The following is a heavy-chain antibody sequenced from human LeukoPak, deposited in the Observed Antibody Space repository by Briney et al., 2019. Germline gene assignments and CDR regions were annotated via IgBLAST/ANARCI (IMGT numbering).Heavy chain of an antibody. CDR3: ATELLRFLEWYSRRFDY. J-gene: IGHJ4*02. CDR2: MNPNSGNT. V-gene: IGHV1-8*01. Sequence: ASVKVSCKASGYTFTSYDINWVRQATGQGLEWMGWMNPNSGNTGYAQKFQGRVTMTEDTSTDTAYMELSSLRSEDTAVYYCATELLRFLEWYSRRFDYWGQGTLVTVSS. CDR1: GYTFTSYD. D-gene: IGHD3-3*01.